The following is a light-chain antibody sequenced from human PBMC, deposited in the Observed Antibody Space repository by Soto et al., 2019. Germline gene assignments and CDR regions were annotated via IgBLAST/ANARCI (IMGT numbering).Light chain of an antibody. CDR3: QQYCEAPQT. J-gene: IGKJ1*01. Sequence: DIVMTQSPDSLAVSLGERATINCKSSQSILYSSNNKNYLAWYQQKPGQPPKLLIYWASTRESGVPDRFRGSGSTTDFNLTISSLQAGDVAVYYCQQYCEAPQTFRQGTRVELK. CDR1: QSILYSSNNKNY. V-gene: IGKV4-1*01. CDR2: WAS.